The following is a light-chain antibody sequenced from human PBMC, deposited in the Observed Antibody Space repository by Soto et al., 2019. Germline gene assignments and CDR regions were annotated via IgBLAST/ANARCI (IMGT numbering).Light chain of an antibody. Sequence: EIVLTQSPGTLSLSPGERATLSCRASQSVSSTYLAWYQQKPGQAPRLLIYGASSRATGIPDRFSGSGSGTDFILTISRLEPEDFAVYYWQQYGNSPYTFGQGTKLEIK. CDR2: GAS. J-gene: IGKJ2*01. V-gene: IGKV3-20*01. CDR1: QSVSSTY. CDR3: QQYGNSPYT.